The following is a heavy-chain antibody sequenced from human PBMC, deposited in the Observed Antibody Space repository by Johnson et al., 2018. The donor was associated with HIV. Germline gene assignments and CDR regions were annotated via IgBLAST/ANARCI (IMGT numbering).Heavy chain of an antibody. J-gene: IGHJ3*02. Sequence: VQLVESGGGLVKPGGSLRLSCAASGFTFTNAWMSWVRQAPGKGLEWVGRIKSESDGGTTDYPPPVKGRFTISRENAKNSLYLQMNSLKLEEKALYYCAREGITMIVVVIKGAFDIWGQGTMVTVSS. CDR2: IKSESDGGTT. CDR3: AREGITMIVVVIKGAFDI. CDR1: GFTFTNAW. D-gene: IGHD3-22*01. V-gene: IGHV3-15*05.